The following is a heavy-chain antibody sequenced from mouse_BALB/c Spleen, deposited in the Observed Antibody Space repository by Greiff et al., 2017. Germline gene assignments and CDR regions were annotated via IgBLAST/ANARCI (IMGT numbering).Heavy chain of an antibody. CDR1: GFSLTSYD. J-gene: IGHJ4*01. V-gene: IGHV2-9-2*01. CDR3: VRYGYASYYYAMDY. D-gene: IGHD2-2*01. CDR2: IWTGGGT. Sequence: QVQLKESGPGLVAPSQSLSITCTVSGFSLTSYDISWIRQPPGKGLEWLGVIWTGGGTNYNSAFMSRLSISKDNSKSQVFLKMNSLQTDDTAIYYCVRYGYASYYYAMDYWGQGTSVTVSA.